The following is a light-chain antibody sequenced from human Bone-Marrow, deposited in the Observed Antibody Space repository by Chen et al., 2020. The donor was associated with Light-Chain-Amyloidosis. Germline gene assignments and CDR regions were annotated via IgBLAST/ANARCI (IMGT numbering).Light chain of an antibody. CDR3: QQYGTSPLT. V-gene: IGKV3-20*01. J-gene: IGKJ4*01. Sequence: EILLTQSPGTLSLSPGEGANLSCRASQTISSNYLTWYQQKVGQAPRLLSYGSSSRATGIPDRFTGSGSGTDFTLTINRLEPEDFAMYYCQQYGTSPLTFGGGTKVEIK. CDR1: QTISSNY. CDR2: GSS.